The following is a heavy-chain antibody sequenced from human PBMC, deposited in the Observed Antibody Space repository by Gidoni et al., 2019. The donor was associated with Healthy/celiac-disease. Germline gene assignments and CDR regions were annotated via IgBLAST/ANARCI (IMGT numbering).Heavy chain of an antibody. CDR3: ARRAIAAAGPDLFDY. CDR2: IYHSGST. D-gene: IGHD6-13*01. J-gene: IGHJ4*02. CDR1: GGSISSGGYS. V-gene: IGHV4-30-2*01. Sequence: QLQLQESGSGLVKPSQTLSLTCAVSGGSISSGGYSWSWIRQPPGKGLEWIGYIYHSGSTYYNPSLKSRVTISVDRSKNQFSLKLSSVTAADTAVYYCARRAIAAAGPDLFDYWGQGTLVTVSS.